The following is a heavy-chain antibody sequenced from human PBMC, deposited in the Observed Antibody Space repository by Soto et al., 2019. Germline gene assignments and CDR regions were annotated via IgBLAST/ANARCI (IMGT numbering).Heavy chain of an antibody. J-gene: IGHJ3*02. CDR2: ISGSGGST. Sequence: GGSLRLSCAACGFTFSSYAMSWVRQAPGKGLEWVSGISGSGGSTYYADFVKGRFTISRDNSKNTLYLQMNSLRAEDTAVYYCAKVGVAGLGAFDIWGEGTMVTVSS. V-gene: IGHV3-23*01. CDR3: AKVGVAGLGAFDI. D-gene: IGHD6-19*01. CDR1: GFTFSSYA.